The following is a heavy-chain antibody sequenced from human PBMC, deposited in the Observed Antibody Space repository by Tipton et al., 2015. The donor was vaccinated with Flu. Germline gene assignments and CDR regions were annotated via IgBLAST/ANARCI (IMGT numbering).Heavy chain of an antibody. CDR3: ARDWDYHVDY. V-gene: IGHV1-18*01. Sequence: QLVQSGAEVKKPGASMKISCKASGYTFTNYGYGVSWVRQAPGQGLEWMGWISGYNGNKNYARKVQDRVTMTTDTSRSTAYMELRSLTSDDTAVYYCARDWDYHVDYWGQGTLVTVSS. J-gene: IGHJ4*02. CDR2: ISGYNGNK. CDR1: GYTFTNYGYG. D-gene: IGHD1-7*01.